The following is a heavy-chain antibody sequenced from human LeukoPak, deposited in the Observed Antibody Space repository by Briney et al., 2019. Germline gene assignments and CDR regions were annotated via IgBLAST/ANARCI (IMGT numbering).Heavy chain of an antibody. Sequence: SVKVSCKASGGTFSSYSISWVRQAPGQGLEWMGGFIPILGTANYAQRFQGRVTITTDESTSTAYMELSSLRSEDTAVYYCARVVADSSGWETLDYWGQGTLVTVSS. J-gene: IGHJ4*02. CDR3: ARVVADSSGWETLDY. CDR2: FIPILGTA. CDR1: GGTFSSYS. D-gene: IGHD6-19*01. V-gene: IGHV1-69*16.